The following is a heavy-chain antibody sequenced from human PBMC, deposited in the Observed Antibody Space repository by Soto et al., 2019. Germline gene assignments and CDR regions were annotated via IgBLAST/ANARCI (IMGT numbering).Heavy chain of an antibody. CDR3: TREYSGYDFNYYYYYMDV. J-gene: IGHJ6*03. D-gene: IGHD5-12*01. V-gene: IGHV3-73*01. CDR2: IRSKANSCAT. Sequence: GGSLRLSCAASGFTFSGSAMHWVRQASGKGLEWVGRIRSKANSCATAYAASVKGRFTISRDDSKNTEYLQMNSLKTEDTAVYYCTREYSGYDFNYYYYYMDVLGKGTTVTVSS. CDR1: GFTFSGSA.